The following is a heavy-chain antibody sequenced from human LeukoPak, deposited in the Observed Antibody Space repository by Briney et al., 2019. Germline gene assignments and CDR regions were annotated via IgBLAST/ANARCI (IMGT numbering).Heavy chain of an antibody. CDR2: ISGSGGST. Sequence: PGGSLRLSCAASGFTFSSYAMSWVRQAPGKELEWVSAISGSGGSTYYADSVKGRFTISRDNSKNTLYLQMNSLRAEDTAVYYCAKNTYGSGSYWSYWGQGTLVTVSS. D-gene: IGHD3-10*01. CDR1: GFTFSSYA. J-gene: IGHJ4*02. V-gene: IGHV3-23*01. CDR3: AKNTYGSGSYWSY.